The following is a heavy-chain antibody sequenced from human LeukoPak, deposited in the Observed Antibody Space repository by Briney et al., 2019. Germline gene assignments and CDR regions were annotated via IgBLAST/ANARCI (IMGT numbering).Heavy chain of an antibody. CDR3: AKIGSSHDFDY. CDR2: INPNSGAT. CDR1: GYTFTVYF. V-gene: IGHV1-2*06. D-gene: IGHD1-26*01. J-gene: IGHJ4*02. Sequence: GASMKVSCKASGYTFTVYFIHWVRQAPGQGLEWMGRINPNSGATDHAQKFQGRVTMTRDTSISTAYMELSSLKSDDTAVYYCAKIGSSHDFDYWGQGTLITVSS.